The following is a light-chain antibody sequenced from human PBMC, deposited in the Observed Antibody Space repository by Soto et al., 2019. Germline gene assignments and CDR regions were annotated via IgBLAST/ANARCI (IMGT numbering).Light chain of an antibody. Sequence: QAVVTQPPSVSGAPGQRVTISCTGSSSNIGAGYDVHWYQHLPGTAPKLLMYDNDNRPSGVPDRFSGSKSGTSASLAITGLQAEDEADYYCQSYDSSLSESDVFGTGTKLTVL. CDR1: SSNIGAGYD. J-gene: IGLJ1*01. CDR3: QSYDSSLSESDV. V-gene: IGLV1-40*01. CDR2: DND.